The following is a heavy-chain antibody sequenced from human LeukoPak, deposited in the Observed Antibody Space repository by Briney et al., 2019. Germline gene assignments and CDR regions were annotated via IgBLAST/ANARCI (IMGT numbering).Heavy chain of an antibody. CDR2: INHTGST. CDR3: ARLTKNDSGSFRFGKKKRGYMDV. CDR1: GGSFSAYY. D-gene: IGHD3-10*01. V-gene: IGHV4-34*01. J-gene: IGHJ6*03. Sequence: SETLSLTCAVYGGSFSAYYWSWIRQPPGKGLEWIGEINHTGSTSYNPSLKSRVTISVDTSKNQFSLKLSSVTAADTAVYYCARLTKNDSGSFRFGKKKRGYMDVWGKGTTVTISS.